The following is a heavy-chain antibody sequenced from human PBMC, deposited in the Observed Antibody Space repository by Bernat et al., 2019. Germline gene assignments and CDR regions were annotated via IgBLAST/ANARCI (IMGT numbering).Heavy chain of an antibody. J-gene: IGHJ4*02. CDR1: GFTFSNYG. Sequence: QVQLVESGGGVVQPGTSLRLSCVASGFTFSNYGMHWVRQAPGKGLKWVAVIWYDSSNSYYADSVRGRFTISKDNSKNTLFLQMNSLRTEDTGVYYCAREGWSAMAAAGTGADYWGQGTLVSVSS. CDR2: IWYDSSNS. CDR3: AREGWSAMAAAGTGADY. D-gene: IGHD6-25*01. V-gene: IGHV3-33*01.